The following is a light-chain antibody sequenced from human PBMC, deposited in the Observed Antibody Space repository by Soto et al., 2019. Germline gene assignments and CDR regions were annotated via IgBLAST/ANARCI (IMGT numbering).Light chain of an antibody. CDR3: KHYNSYSEA. CDR2: KAS. V-gene: IGKV1-5*03. CDR1: QTISSW. J-gene: IGKJ1*01. Sequence: DIQMTQSPSTLSGSVGDRVTITCRASQTISSWLAWYQQKPGKAPKLLIYKASTLKSGVPSKFSGSGSGTEFTLNITSLQPDDLATFYCKHYNSYSEAFGQGIVVEFK.